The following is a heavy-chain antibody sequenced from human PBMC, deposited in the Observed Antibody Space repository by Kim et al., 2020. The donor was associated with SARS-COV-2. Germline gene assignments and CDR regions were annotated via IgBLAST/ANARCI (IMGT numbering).Heavy chain of an antibody. D-gene: IGHD3-10*01. J-gene: IGHJ5*02. CDR3: ASRGFHLGVDP. V-gene: IGHV4-34*01. CDR2: T. Sequence: TTTTPSRKSRVTISVDTSKNQFSLKLSSVPAADTAVYYCASRGFHLGVDPWGQGTLVTVSS.